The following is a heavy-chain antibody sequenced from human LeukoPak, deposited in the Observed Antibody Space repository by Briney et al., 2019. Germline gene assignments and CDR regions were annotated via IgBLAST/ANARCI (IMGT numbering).Heavy chain of an antibody. D-gene: IGHD3/OR15-3a*01. CDR1: GGVLYNHY. J-gene: IGHJ4*02. Sequence: LSLTCTVSGGVLYNHYWSWVRQAPGKGLEWVTVTSYSGDRQSYADSVRGRFTISRDNSKNTLLLQMESLRPEDTAVYYCARELSLSSDFWTGPFDSWGQGTLVTVSS. CDR3: ARELSLSSDFWTGPFDS. CDR2: TSYSGDRQ. V-gene: IGHV3-30-3*01.